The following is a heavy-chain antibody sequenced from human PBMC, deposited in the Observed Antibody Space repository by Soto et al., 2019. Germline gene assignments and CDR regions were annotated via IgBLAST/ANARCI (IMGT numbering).Heavy chain of an antibody. CDR3: ARGDRGAFDL. CDR1: GFTFSYYW. J-gene: IGHJ3*01. Sequence: EVQLVESGGGLVRPGGSLRLSCAASGFTFSYYWMHWVRQAPGKGLVWVSRIHSDGSSTTYADFVKGRFIISRDNARNTMDLQLNSVRVEDKAVYYCARGDRGAFDLWGQGTVVTVSS. V-gene: IGHV3-74*01. CDR2: IHSDGSST. D-gene: IGHD1-26*01.